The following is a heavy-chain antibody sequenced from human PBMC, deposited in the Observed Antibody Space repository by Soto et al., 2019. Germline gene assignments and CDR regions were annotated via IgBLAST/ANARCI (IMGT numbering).Heavy chain of an antibody. J-gene: IGHJ2*01. D-gene: IGHD1-1*01. Sequence: SRCYYFVWVQLPAGKGLEWIGSIYHSGSTYYNPSLKSRVTISVDTSKNQFSLKLSSVTAADTPVYYCAGGRQDPHPIPAQRTTDL. CDR2: IYHSGST. V-gene: IGHV4-38-2*01. CDR3: AGGRQDPHPIPAQRTTDL. CDR1: SRCYY.